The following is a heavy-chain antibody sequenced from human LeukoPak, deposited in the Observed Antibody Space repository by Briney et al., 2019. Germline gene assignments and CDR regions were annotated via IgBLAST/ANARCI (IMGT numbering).Heavy chain of an antibody. V-gene: IGHV3-7*01. Sequence: GGSLRLSCAASGFTFSSYWMSWVRQAPGKGLEWVANIKQDGSEKYYVDSVKGRFTISRDNAKNPLYLQMNSLRAEDTAVYYCARSRNTIFGVVIRGNAFDIWGQGTMVTVSS. J-gene: IGHJ3*02. CDR1: GFTFSSYW. CDR3: ARSRNTIFGVVIRGNAFDI. D-gene: IGHD3-3*01. CDR2: IKQDGSEK.